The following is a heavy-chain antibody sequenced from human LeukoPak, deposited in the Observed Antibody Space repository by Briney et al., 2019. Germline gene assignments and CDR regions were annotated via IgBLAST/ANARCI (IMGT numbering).Heavy chain of an antibody. CDR2: IYYSGCT. D-gene: IGHD3-9*01. J-gene: IGHJ4*02. CDR1: GGSISSGDYY. Sequence: SQTLSLTCTVSGGSISSGDYYWSWIRQPPGKGLEWIGYIYYSGCTYYNPSLKSRVTISVDTSKNQFSLKLSSVTAADTAVYYCARGSTYYDILTGYSTSRCYFDYWGQGTLVTVSS. CDR3: ARGSTYYDILTGYSTSRCYFDY. V-gene: IGHV4-30-4*01.